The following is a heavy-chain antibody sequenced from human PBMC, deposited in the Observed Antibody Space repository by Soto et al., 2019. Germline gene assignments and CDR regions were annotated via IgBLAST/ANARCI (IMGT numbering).Heavy chain of an antibody. Sequence: PGGSLRLSCAASGFTFSIYGMHWVRQAPGKGLEWVAVIWYDGSNKYYADSVKGRFTISRDNSKNTLYLQMNSLRAEDTAVYYCARDYRTYYDFWSGYSLDYWGQGTLVTVSS. CDR3: ARDYRTYYDFWSGYSLDY. J-gene: IGHJ4*02. D-gene: IGHD3-3*01. V-gene: IGHV3-33*01. CDR2: IWYDGSNK. CDR1: GFTFSIYG.